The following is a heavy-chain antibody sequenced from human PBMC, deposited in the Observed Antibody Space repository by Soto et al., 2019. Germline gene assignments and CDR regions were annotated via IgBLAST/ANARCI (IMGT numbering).Heavy chain of an antibody. V-gene: IGHV3-7*01. D-gene: IGHD2-15*01. J-gene: IGHJ3*01. CDR2: INVDGSEK. CDR3: ARDIGFCSLDV. Sequence: GGSLRLSCAASGSIFTGYGMHWVRQAPGKGLERLAIINVDGSEKKCVDSVKGRFSISRDNAKNSLYLQVSGLGAEDTAVYYCARDIGFCSLDVWGQGTMVTV. CDR1: GSIFTGYG.